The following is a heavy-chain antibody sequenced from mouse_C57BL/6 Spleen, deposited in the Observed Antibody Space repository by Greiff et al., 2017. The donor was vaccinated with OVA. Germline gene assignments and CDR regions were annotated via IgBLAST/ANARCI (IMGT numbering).Heavy chain of an antibody. CDR3: ARHYYGSSPYYFDY. D-gene: IGHD1-1*01. J-gene: IGHJ2*01. Sequence: QVQLQQSGAELARPGASVKLSCKASGYTFTSYGISWVKQRTGQGLEWIGEIYPRSGNTYYNEKFKGKATLTADKSSSTAYMELLSLTSEYSAVYFCARHYYGSSPYYFDYWGQGTTLTVSS. V-gene: IGHV1-81*01. CDR1: GYTFTSYG. CDR2: IYPRSGNT.